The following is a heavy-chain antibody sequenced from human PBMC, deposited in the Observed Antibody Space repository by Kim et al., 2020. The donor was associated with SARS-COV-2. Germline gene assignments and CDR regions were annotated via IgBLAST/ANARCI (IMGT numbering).Heavy chain of an antibody. CDR2: IIPIFGTA. CDR3: AREVTRYYYGMDV. J-gene: IGHJ6*02. D-gene: IGHD5-18*01. Sequence: SVKVSCKASGGTFSSYAISWVRQAPGQGLEWMGGIIPIFGTANYAQKFQGRVTITADESTSTAYMELSSLRSEDTAVYYCAREVTRYYYGMDVWGQGTTVTVSS. V-gene: IGHV1-69*13. CDR1: GGTFSSYA.